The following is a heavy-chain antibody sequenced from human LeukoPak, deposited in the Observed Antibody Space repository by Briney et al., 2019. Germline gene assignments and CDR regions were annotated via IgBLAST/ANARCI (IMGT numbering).Heavy chain of an antibody. D-gene: IGHD3-3*01. J-gene: IGHJ4*02. Sequence: PGGSLRLSCAASGFTFSSYAVHWVRQAPGRGLGWVAVISYDGSNKYYADSVKGRFSISRDNSKNTLYLQMNSLRAEDTAVYYCARRYDGFDYWGQGTLVTVSS. V-gene: IGHV3-30-3*01. CDR3: ARRYDGFDY. CDR2: ISYDGSNK. CDR1: GFTFSSYA.